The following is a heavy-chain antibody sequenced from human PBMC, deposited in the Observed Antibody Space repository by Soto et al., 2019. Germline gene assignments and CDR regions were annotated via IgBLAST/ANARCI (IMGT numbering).Heavy chain of an antibody. J-gene: IGHJ4*02. CDR2: ISAYNGNT. D-gene: IGHD2-15*01. CDR1: GYTFTSNG. CDR3: ARDCSGGSCYSGFDY. V-gene: IGHV1-18*01. Sequence: ASVKVSCKASGYTFTSNGISWVRQAPGQGLEWMGWISAYNGNTNYAQKLQGRVTMTTDTSTSTAYMELRSLRSDDTAVYYCARDCSGGSCYSGFDYWGQGTLVTVSS.